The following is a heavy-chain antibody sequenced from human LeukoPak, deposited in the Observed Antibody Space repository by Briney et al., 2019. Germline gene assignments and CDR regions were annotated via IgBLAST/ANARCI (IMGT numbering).Heavy chain of an antibody. CDR2: ISSNSRYI. J-gene: IGHJ4*02. D-gene: IGHD6-13*01. CDR1: GFTFSSYW. CDR3: ARVAEAAAFDS. V-gene: IGHV3-21*06. Sequence: GGSLRLSCAASGFTFSSYWMSWVRQAPGKGLEWVSSISSNSRYIYYADSMRGRFTISRDNAKNSLYLQMNSLKPEDTAVYYCARVAEAAAFDSWGQGTLVTVSS.